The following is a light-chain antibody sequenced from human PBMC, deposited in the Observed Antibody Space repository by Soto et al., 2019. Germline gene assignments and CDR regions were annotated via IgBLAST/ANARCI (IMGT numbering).Light chain of an antibody. J-gene: IGLJ1*01. Sequence: QSALTKPPSASGSPGQSVTISCTGTSSDVGGYKYVSWYQQYPGKAPKLMIYAVSERPSGVPDRFSGSKSGNTASLTVSGLQAEDEADYYCSSYAGSNNYVFGTGTKSPS. CDR3: SSYAGSNNYV. V-gene: IGLV2-8*01. CDR1: SSDVGGYKY. CDR2: AVS.